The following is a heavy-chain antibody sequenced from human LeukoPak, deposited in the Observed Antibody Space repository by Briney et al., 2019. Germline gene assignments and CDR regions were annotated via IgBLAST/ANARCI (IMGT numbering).Heavy chain of an antibody. CDR1: GGSFSGYY. V-gene: IGHV4-34*01. D-gene: IGHD6-13*01. J-gene: IGHJ6*03. CDR3: ARAGGAAAGRFYYYYYYVDV. Sequence: PSETLSLTCAVYGGSFSGYYWCWIRQPPGKGLEWIGEINHSGSTNYNPSLKSRVTISVDTSKNQFSLKLSSVTAADTAVYYCARAGGAAAGRFYYYYYYVDVWGKGTTVTVSS. CDR2: INHSGST.